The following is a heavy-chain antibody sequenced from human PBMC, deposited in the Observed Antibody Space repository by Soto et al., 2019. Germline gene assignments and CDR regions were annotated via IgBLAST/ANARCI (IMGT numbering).Heavy chain of an antibody. CDR2: INHSGST. J-gene: IGHJ6*02. V-gene: IGHV4-34*01. CDR3: ARGYYYDSSGYYSADYYGMDV. D-gene: IGHD3-22*01. CDR1: GGSFSGYY. Sequence: SDPLSLTCAVYGGSFSGYYWSWIRQPPGKGLEWIGEINHSGSTNYNPSLKSRVTISVDTSKNQFSLKLSSVTAADTAVYYCARGYYYDSSGYYSADYYGMDVWGQGTTVTVSS.